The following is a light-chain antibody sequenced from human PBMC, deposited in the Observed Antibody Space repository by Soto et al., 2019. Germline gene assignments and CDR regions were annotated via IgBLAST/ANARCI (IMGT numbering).Light chain of an antibody. Sequence: VTRVPSLNRSPRGAVPITKKSSTGAVTSDNYPNWFQLKPGQAPKSMIYSISNKHSWTPARFSGYLLGGKAALTLPGVQPEDAAEYYCLLYYGGVYVFGSGTKVIVL. J-gene: IGLJ1*01. V-gene: IGLV7-43*01. CDR3: LLYYGGVYV. CDR1: TGAVTSDNY. CDR2: SIS.